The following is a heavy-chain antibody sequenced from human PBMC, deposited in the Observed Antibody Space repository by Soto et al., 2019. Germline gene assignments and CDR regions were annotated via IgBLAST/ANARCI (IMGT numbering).Heavy chain of an antibody. J-gene: IGHJ5*02. D-gene: IGHD3-10*01. CDR1: GGSISSSSYY. CDR3: ARSSQGRGWFDP. V-gene: IGHV4-39*01. CDR2: IYYSGST. Sequence: QLQLQESGPGLVKPSETLSLTCTVSGGSISSSSYYWGWIRQRPGKGLVWIGSIYYSGSTYYNPSLKSRVTISVDTSKNQFALKLSSVTAADTAVYYCARSSQGRGWFDPWGQGTLVTVSS.